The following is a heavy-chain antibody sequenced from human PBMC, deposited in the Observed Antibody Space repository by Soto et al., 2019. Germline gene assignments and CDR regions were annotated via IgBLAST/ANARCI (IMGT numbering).Heavy chain of an antibody. D-gene: IGHD3-3*01. V-gene: IGHV1-46*01. CDR2: INPSGGST. Sequence: QVQLVQSGAEVKKPGASVKVSCKASGYTFTSYYMHWVRQAPGQGLEWMGIINPSGGSTSHAQKFAXXXPMTSDTSTSXXYXEXXSLRSEDTAVYYCARDQRITIFGVVHTPNYYGMDVWGQGTTVTVSS. J-gene: IGHJ6*02. CDR3: ARDQRITIFGVVHTPNYYGMDV. CDR1: GYTFTSYY.